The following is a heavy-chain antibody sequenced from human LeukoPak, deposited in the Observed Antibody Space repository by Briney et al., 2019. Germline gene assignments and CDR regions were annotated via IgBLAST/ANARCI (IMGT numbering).Heavy chain of an antibody. D-gene: IGHD3-22*01. V-gene: IGHV5-51*01. CDR1: GYSFTSYW. Sequence: GESLKISCKGSGYSFTSYWIGWVRQMPGKGLEWMGIIYPGDSDTRYSPSFQGQVTISADKSISTAYLQWSSLKASDTAMYYCARELTYYYDSSGYSDFDYWGQGTLVTVSS. CDR2: IYPGDSDT. CDR3: ARELTYYYDSSGYSDFDY. J-gene: IGHJ4*02.